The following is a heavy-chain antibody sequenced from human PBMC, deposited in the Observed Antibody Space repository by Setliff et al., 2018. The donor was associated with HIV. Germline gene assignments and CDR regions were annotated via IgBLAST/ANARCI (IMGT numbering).Heavy chain of an antibody. Sequence: GGSLRLSCAASGFTFDDYGMSWVRQAPGKGLEWVSVISGSGDSTFYADSLKGRFTISRDNSKNTLYLQMNSLRAEDTAVYYCARDVSWRVRTYIDYWGQGALVTVSS. CDR3: ARDVSWRVRTYIDY. J-gene: IGHJ4*02. CDR1: GFTFDDYG. CDR2: ISGSGDST. V-gene: IGHV3-23*01. D-gene: IGHD3-3*01.